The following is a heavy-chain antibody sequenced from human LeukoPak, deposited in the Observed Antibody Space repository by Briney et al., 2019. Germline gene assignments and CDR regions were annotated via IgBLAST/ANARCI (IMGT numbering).Heavy chain of an antibody. V-gene: IGHV3-23*01. CDR2: ISGSGGST. Sequence: PGGSLRLSCAASGFTFSSYAMSWVRQAPGKGLEWVSAISGSGGSTYYADSVKGRFTISGDNSKNTLYLQMNSLRAEDTAVYYCAKPPIAVAGTGLYFDYWGQGTLVTVSS. CDR1: GFTFSSYA. J-gene: IGHJ4*02. D-gene: IGHD6-19*01. CDR3: AKPPIAVAGTGLYFDY.